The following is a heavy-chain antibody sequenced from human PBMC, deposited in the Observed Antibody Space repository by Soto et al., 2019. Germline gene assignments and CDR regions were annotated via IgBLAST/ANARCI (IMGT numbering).Heavy chain of an antibody. J-gene: IGHJ3*02. V-gene: IGHV3-30-3*01. Sequence: GGSLRLSCAASGFTFSSYAMHWVRQAPGKGLEWVAVISYDGSNKYYADSVKGRFTISRDNSKNTLYLQMNSLRAEDTAVYYCARDPLGYSSRWDDAFDIWGQGTMVTVSS. CDR3: ARDPLGYSSRWDDAFDI. D-gene: IGHD6-13*01. CDR2: ISYDGSNK. CDR1: GFTFSSYA.